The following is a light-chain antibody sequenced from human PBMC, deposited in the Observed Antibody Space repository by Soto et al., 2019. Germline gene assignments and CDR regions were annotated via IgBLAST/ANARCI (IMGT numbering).Light chain of an antibody. V-gene: IGLV1-40*01. CDR3: QSLERSLSVWV. Sequence: QAVLTQPPSVSGAPGQRVTISCTGSSSKTGAGYDVHGNQQLPGAVPKLLIYANTNRPSGVPDRFSGSESGPSASLAITGLRAEDEADYYCQSLERSLSVWVFGGGTKLTVL. J-gene: IGLJ3*02. CDR2: ANT. CDR1: SSKTGAGYD.